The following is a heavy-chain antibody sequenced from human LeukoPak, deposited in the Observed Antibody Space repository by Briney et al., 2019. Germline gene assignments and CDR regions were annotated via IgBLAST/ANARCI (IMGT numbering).Heavy chain of an antibody. CDR1: GFTFSSYW. CDR3: ARDPTDY. CDR2: IKQDGSEK. J-gene: IGHJ4*02. Sequence: GGSLRLSCAAPGFTFSSYWMSWVRQAPGKGLEWVANIKQDGSEKYYVDSVKGRFTISRDNAKNSLYLQMNSLRAEDTAVYYCARDPTDYWGQGTLVTVSS. V-gene: IGHV3-7*01.